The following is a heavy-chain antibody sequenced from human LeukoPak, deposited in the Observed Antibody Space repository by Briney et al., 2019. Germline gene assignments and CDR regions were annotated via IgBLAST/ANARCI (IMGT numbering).Heavy chain of an antibody. V-gene: IGHV3-23*01. J-gene: IGHJ3*02. D-gene: IGHD3-16*02. CDR3: ASAVIWGSYRFDI. CDR1: GFTFSSYG. Sequence: GGSLRLSCAASGFTFSSYGMTWVRQAPGKGLEWVSSMSNSGGSTYYAASVKGRFTISRDNSKNTLYLQMNSLRAEDAAVYYCASAVIWGSYRFDIWGQGTMVTVSS. CDR2: MSNSGGST.